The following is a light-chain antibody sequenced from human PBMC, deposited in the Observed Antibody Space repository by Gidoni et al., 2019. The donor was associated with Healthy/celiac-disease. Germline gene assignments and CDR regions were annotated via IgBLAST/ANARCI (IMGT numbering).Light chain of an antibody. CDR3: QQCNSYPLT. V-gene: IGKV1-13*02. Sequence: AIQLTQSASSLSASVGDRVTITCRASQGSSSALAWYQHKPGKAPKLLIYDASSLESGVPSRFSGSGSGTDFTLTISSLQPEDFATYYCQQCNSYPLTFGGGTKVEIK. J-gene: IGKJ4*01. CDR2: DAS. CDR1: QGSSSA.